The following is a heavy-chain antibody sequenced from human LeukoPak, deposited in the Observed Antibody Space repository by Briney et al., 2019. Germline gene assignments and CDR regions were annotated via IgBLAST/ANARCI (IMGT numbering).Heavy chain of an antibody. J-gene: IGHJ6*04. CDR3: AKDGRTYPV. D-gene: IGHD5-24*01. CDR2: IYYSGIT. Sequence: SETLSLTCSVSGASISSSYRSWIRQTPGKGLEWIAYIYYSGITTYNHSLKSRVTISLDTSKNQFYLTLSSVTAADTAVYYCAKDGRTYPVWGKGTTVTVSS. V-gene: IGHV4-59*12. CDR1: GASISSSY.